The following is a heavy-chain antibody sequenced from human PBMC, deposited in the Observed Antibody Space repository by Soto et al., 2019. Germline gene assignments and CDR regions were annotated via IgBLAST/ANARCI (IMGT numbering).Heavy chain of an antibody. D-gene: IGHD1-26*01. V-gene: IGHV1-8*01. CDR3: ARGVTAGVDY. CDR2: MQPSSGRT. J-gene: IGHJ4*02. Sequence: ASLKVSCKASGCSFTGLYINWVRQTTGQGLEWMGWMQPSSGRTGYAQKFQGRVTMTRDTSINTAYMELSSLTSDDTAFYYCARGVTAGVDYWGQGTLVTVS. CDR1: GCSFTGLY.